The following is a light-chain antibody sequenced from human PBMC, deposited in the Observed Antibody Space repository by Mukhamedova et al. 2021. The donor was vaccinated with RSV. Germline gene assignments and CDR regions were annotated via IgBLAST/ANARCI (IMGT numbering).Light chain of an antibody. CDR3: QQYDDLVS. CDR2: DAS. V-gene: IGKV1-33*01. Sequence: WYQRRVHGKPPNLLIQDASNLETGVPSRFSGGGSGTDFTFTISSLQPEDIATYYCQQYDDLVSFGQGTKVEIK. J-gene: IGKJ2*01.